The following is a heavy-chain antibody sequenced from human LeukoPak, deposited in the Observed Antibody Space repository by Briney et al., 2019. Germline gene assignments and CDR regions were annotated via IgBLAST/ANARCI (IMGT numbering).Heavy chain of an antibody. Sequence: GASVKVSCKASGYTFTSYYMHWVRQAPGQGLEWMGIINPSGGSTSYAQKFQGRVTMTRDTSTSTVYMELSSLRSEDTAVYYCARHGADNVVVINRFDYWGQGTLVTVSS. CDR1: GYTFTSYY. CDR3: ARHGADNVVVINRFDY. CDR2: INPSGGST. J-gene: IGHJ4*02. D-gene: IGHD3-22*01. V-gene: IGHV1-46*01.